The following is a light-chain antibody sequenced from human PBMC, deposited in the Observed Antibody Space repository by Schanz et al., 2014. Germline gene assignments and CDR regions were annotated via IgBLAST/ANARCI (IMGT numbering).Light chain of an antibody. CDR2: EVS. CDR1: SSDVGGHNF. CDR3: CSYAGSYTPVV. J-gene: IGLJ2*01. V-gene: IGLV2-11*01. Sequence: QSALTQPRSVSGSPGQSVTISCTGSSSDVGGHNFVSWYQQYPGKAPKLMMYEVSKRPSGVPDRFSGSKSGNTASLTISGLQAEDEADYYCCSYAGSYTPVVFGGGTKLTVL.